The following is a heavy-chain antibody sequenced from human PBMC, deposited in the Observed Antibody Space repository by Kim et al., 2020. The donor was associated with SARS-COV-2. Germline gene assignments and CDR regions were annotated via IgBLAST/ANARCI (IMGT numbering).Heavy chain of an antibody. V-gene: IGHV1-69*13. CDR2: IIPIFGTA. CDR1: GGTFSSYA. Sequence: SVKVSCKASGGTFSSYAISWVRQAPGQGLEWMGGIIPIFGTANYAQKFQGRVTITADESTSTAYMELSSLRSEDTAVYYCDGVEMATNVDYWGQGTLVTVSS. D-gene: IGHD5-12*01. CDR3: DGVEMATNVDY. J-gene: IGHJ4*02.